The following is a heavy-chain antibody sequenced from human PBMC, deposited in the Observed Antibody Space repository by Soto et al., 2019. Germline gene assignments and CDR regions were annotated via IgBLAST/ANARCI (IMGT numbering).Heavy chain of an antibody. CDR1: GYTFISYD. Sequence: QVQLVQSGAEVKKPGASVKVSCRASGYTFISYDINWVRQATGQGPEWMGWMNPNSGNTGYEQKFQGRVTMSRNTSISTAYMELSSLTSDDTAVYYCARAVPAAKLNMDVWGKGTTVTVSS. J-gene: IGHJ6*03. CDR3: ARAVPAAKLNMDV. D-gene: IGHD2-2*01. V-gene: IGHV1-8*01. CDR2: MNPNSGNT.